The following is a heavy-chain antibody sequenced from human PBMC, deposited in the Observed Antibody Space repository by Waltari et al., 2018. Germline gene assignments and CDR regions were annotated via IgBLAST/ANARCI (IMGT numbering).Heavy chain of an antibody. CDR2: IYTSGST. J-gene: IGHJ6*03. CDR3: ARENNWNDDYYYYYMDV. D-gene: IGHD1-1*01. V-gene: IGHV4-4*07. Sequence: QVQLQASGPGLVKPSETLSLTCTVSGGSISSYYWRWIRQPAGKGLEWIGRIYTSGSTNYNPSLKSRVTMSVDTSKNQFSLKLSSVTAADTAVYYCARENNWNDDYYYYYMDVWGKGTTVTVSS. CDR1: GGSISSYY.